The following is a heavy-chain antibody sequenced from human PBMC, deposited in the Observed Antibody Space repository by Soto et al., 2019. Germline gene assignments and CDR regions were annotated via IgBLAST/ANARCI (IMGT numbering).Heavy chain of an antibody. CDR2: IRRKANSYTT. D-gene: IGHD6-19*01. V-gene: IGHV3-72*01. J-gene: IGHJ6*02. Sequence: EVQLVESGGGLVQPGGSLRLSCAASGLIFSDYHMDWVRQAPGKGLEWVGRIRRKANSYTTEYAASVKVRFTISRDDSKNSLYLQMNRLKREDTAVYYCAMLGGWSGGSSGMDVWGQGTTVTVSS. CDR1: GLIFSDYH. CDR3: AMLGGWSGGSSGMDV.